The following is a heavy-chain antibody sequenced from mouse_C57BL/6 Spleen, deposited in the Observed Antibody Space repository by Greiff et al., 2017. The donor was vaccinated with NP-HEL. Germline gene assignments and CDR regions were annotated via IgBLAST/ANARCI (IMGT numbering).Heavy chain of an antibody. D-gene: IGHD1-1*01. CDR3: ARDDGSSYYYAMDY. CDR1: GYTFTSYW. V-gene: IGHV1-64*01. J-gene: IGHJ4*01. Sequence: QVQLKQPGAELVKPGASVKLSCKASGYTFTSYWMHWVKQRPGQGLEWIGMIHPNSGSTNYNEKFKSKATLTVDKSSSTAYMQLSSLTSEDSAVYYCARDDGSSYYYAMDYWGQGTSVTVSS. CDR2: IHPNSGST.